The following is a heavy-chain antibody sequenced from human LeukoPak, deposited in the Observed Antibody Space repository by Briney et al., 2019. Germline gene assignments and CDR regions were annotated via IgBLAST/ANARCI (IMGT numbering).Heavy chain of an antibody. Sequence: ASVKVSCEASGYTFTAYLLHWVRQAPGQGLEWMGWINPNSGGTNYAQKFQGRVTMTRDTSISTAYMELSRLRSDDTAVYYCARVGGYCSSTSCYPHYYYMDVWGKGTTVTISS. J-gene: IGHJ6*03. CDR3: ARVGGYCSSTSCYPHYYYMDV. D-gene: IGHD2-2*01. CDR2: INPNSGGT. CDR1: GYTFTAYL. V-gene: IGHV1-2*02.